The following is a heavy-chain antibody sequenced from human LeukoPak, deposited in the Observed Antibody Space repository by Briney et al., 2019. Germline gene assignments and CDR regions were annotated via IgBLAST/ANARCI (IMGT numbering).Heavy chain of an antibody. CDR3: ARDSGVGGVIINRKPLDY. CDR2: IWYDGSNK. Sequence: PGGSLRLSCAASGFTSSDSGMHWVRQAPGKGLEWVAVIWYDGSNKYYADSVKGRFTISRDNSKNTLYLQMNSLRAEDTAVYYCARDSGVGGVIINRKPLDYWGQGTLVTVSS. J-gene: IGHJ4*02. V-gene: IGHV3-33*01. CDR1: GFTSSDSG. D-gene: IGHD3-10*01.